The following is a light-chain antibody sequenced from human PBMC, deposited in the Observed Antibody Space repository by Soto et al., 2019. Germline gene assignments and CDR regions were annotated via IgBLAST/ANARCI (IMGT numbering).Light chain of an antibody. Sequence: QSALTQPASVSGSPGQSITISCTGTTSDGGDYNYVSWYQQHPGKVPTVLIYEVSNRPSGVSYRFSGSKSGNTASLTISGLQAEDEASYYCFSYTTSSAPYVFGTGTKVTVL. CDR1: TSDGGDYNY. V-gene: IGLV2-14*01. CDR3: FSYTTSSAPYV. J-gene: IGLJ1*01. CDR2: EVS.